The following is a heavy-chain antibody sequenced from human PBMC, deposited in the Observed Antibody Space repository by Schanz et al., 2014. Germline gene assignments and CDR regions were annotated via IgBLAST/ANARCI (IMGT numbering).Heavy chain of an antibody. Sequence: EVHLLESGGGLVEPGGSLRLSCATSGFSLDIFAVSWVRQAPGKGLEWVSAISGSGGSTYYADAVRGRFTISRDNSKTTVYLQMNSLRAEDTAVYYCARIGGSVFDYWAQGTLVTVSS. CDR2: ISGSGGST. V-gene: IGHV3-23*01. CDR3: ARIGGSVFDY. D-gene: IGHD3-10*01. J-gene: IGHJ4*02. CDR1: GFSLDIFA.